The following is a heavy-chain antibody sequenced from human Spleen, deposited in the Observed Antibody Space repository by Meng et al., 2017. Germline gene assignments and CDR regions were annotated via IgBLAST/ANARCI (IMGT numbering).Heavy chain of an antibody. Sequence: GHLVRSGAGVKRLGAAVKGSCKASGYTFTSNDINWVQQATGQGLEWMGWMNPNSGNTGYAQKFQGRVTMTRNTSISTAYMELSSLRSEDTAVYYCARQRLTGNWFDPWGQGTLVTVSS. CDR3: ARQRLTGNWFDP. CDR1: GYTFTSND. J-gene: IGHJ5*02. V-gene: IGHV1-8*01. CDR2: MNPNSGNT. D-gene: IGHD1-14*01.